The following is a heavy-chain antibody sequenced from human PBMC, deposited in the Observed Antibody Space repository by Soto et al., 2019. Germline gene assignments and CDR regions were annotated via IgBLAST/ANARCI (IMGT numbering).Heavy chain of an antibody. CDR1: GFTFNTYA. J-gene: IGHJ6*02. V-gene: IGHV3-23*01. CDR3: AKDRLPDGWDYYFYGMDV. Sequence: GGSLRLSCAASGFTFNTYAMSWVRQAPGKGLEWVSGVSGSGNYTYYADSVKGRFTISRDNSKNTVYLQMNSLRADDTAVYYCAKDRLPDGWDYYFYGMDVWGQGTTVTVSS. D-gene: IGHD1-26*01. CDR2: VSGSGNYT.